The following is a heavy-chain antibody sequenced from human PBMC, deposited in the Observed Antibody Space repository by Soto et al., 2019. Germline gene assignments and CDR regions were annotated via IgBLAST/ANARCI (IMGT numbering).Heavy chain of an antibody. CDR3: ARRSRYAVGVYGMDV. CDR1: GYSFTIDC. Sequence: GDSLKISCDGSGYSFTIDCIGWVLQMPGKGLEWMGIIYPGDSDTRYSPSFQCQVTISADKSISTAYLQWSSLKASDTAMYYCARRSRYAVGVYGMDVWGQGTTVTVSS. J-gene: IGHJ6*02. V-gene: IGHV5-51*01. D-gene: IGHD2-2*01. CDR2: IYPGDSDT.